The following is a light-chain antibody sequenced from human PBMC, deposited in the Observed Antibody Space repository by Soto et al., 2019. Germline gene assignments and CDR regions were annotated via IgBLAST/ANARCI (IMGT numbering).Light chain of an antibody. CDR1: SSDFGSYKF. V-gene: IGLV2-23*01. CDR2: ETS. J-gene: IGLJ1*01. Sequence: QSALTQPASVSGSPGQSVTISCTGTSSDFGSYKFVSWYQHHPGKVPKVIIYETSKRPSGVSDRFSGSKSGNTASLTISGLQAEDDADYYCFSFTSTNTHVFGSGTKLTV. CDR3: FSFTSTNTHV.